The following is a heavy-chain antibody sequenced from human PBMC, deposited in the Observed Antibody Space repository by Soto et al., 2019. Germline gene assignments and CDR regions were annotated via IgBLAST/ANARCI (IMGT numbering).Heavy chain of an antibody. Sequence: QVHLVQSGAEVEKPGASVKVSCKTSGYDFTWYGFTWVRQAPGQGLEWIGWISVYNGNTKYAQKFQGRVTMTTDTATRTAHMELRTLRSYDTAVYYFARAVKNYDLLTCYSEDSSSDPWGRGTPVTVSS. D-gene: IGHD3-9*01. CDR3: ARAVKNYDLLTCYSEDSSSDP. V-gene: IGHV1-18*01. J-gene: IGHJ2*01. CDR1: GYDFTWYG. CDR2: ISVYNGNT.